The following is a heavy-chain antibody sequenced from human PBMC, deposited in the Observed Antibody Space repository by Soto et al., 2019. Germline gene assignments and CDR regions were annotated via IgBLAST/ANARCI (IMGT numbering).Heavy chain of an antibody. J-gene: IGHJ6*02. Sequence: AGGSLRLSCAASGFTFSSYWMSWVRQAPGKGLEWVANIKQDGSEKYYVDSVKGRFTISRDNAKNSLYLQMNSLRAEDTAVYYCARELYDFWSGYGMDVWGQGTTVTVSS. V-gene: IGHV3-7*01. CDR2: IKQDGSEK. CDR1: GFTFSSYW. CDR3: ARELYDFWSGYGMDV. D-gene: IGHD3-3*01.